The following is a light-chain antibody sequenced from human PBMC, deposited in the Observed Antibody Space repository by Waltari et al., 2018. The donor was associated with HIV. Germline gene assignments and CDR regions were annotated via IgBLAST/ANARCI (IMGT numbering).Light chain of an antibody. J-gene: IGKJ3*01. CDR2: GAS. Sequence: EILLTQSPGTLSLSPGERATPSCRASQSVTNSFLAWYQQKPGLAPRLLIYGASSRATGIPDRVSGSGSGTDFTLTISRLEPEDFALYYCQQYGNSPFTFGPGTKVEMK. CDR3: QQYGNSPFT. V-gene: IGKV3-20*01. CDR1: QSVTNSF.